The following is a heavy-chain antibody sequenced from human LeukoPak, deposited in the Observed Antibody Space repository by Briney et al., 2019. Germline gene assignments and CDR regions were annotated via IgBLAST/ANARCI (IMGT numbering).Heavy chain of an antibody. CDR3: ARRLYCTSSSCHTGPDAFDI. Sequence: GGSLRLSCAASGFNFSSYGMHWVRQAPGKGLEGVAVLWSDGSNKYYADSVKGRFTISRDNSKNTLYLQMNSLRAEDTAVYYCARRLYCTSSSCHTGPDAFDIWGQGTMVTVSS. J-gene: IGHJ3*02. V-gene: IGHV3-33*03. CDR2: LWSDGSNK. CDR1: GFNFSSYG. D-gene: IGHD2-2*02.